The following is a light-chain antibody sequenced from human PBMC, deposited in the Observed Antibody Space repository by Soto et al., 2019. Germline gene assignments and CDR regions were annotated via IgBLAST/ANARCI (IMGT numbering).Light chain of an antibody. V-gene: IGKV3-20*01. CDR2: GAS. J-gene: IGKJ1*01. CDR1: QSVSSY. CDR3: QQYGSSGT. Sequence: EIVLTQSPATLSLSPGERATLSCRASQSVSSYLAWYQQKPGQAPRLLIYGASNRATGIPDRFSGSGSGTDITLTISRLEPEDFAVYYCQQYGSSGTFGQGTKVDIK.